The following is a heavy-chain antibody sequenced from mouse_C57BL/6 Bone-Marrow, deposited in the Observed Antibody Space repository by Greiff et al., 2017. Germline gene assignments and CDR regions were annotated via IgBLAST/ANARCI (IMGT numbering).Heavy chain of an antibody. D-gene: IGHD2-3*01. J-gene: IGHJ3*01. CDR1: GFNIKDDY. CDR3: TEGYYWFAY. CDR2: IDPENGDT. Sequence: VQLQQSGAELVRPGASVKLSCTASGFNIKDDYMHWVKQRPEQGLEWIGWIDPENGDTEYASKFQGKATITADTSSNTAYLQLSSLTSEDTAVYYRTEGYYWFAYWGQGTLVTVSA. V-gene: IGHV14-4*01.